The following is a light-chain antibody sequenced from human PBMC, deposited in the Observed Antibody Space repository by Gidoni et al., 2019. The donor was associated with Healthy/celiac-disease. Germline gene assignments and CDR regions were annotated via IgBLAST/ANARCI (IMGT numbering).Light chain of an antibody. Sequence: EILLTQSPRTLSLSPRERATLSCRASQWVSSSYLACYQQTPDQAPRLLIYGASSIAAGIPGRFSGSGSRADFTLTISRLEPEDFAVYYCQRYGSSPLTFGGGTKVEIK. CDR1: QWVSSSY. V-gene: IGKV3-20*01. CDR3: QRYGSSPLT. J-gene: IGKJ4*01. CDR2: GAS.